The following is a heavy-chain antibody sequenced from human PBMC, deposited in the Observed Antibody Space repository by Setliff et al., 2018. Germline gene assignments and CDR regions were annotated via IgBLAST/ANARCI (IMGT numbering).Heavy chain of an antibody. J-gene: IGHJ3*01. Sequence: PLETLSLTCTVSGDSISSGDHFWSWIRQPPGKGLEWIAYIYHSGSAYYNPSLKSRVTMSVDTSKNQFSLHLTSVTAADTAVYYCAREVGTSTSSDAFDVWGQGMMVTVSS. CDR3: AREVGTSTSSDAFDV. V-gene: IGHV4-30-4*08. CDR1: GDSISSGDHF. CDR2: IYHSGSA. D-gene: IGHD1-26*01.